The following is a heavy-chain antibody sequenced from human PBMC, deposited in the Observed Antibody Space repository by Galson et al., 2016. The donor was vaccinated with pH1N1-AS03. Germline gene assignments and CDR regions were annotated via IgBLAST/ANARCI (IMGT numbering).Heavy chain of an antibody. V-gene: IGHV1-46*01. D-gene: IGHD3-10*01. J-gene: IGHJ4*02. CDR1: GYTFTRYY. Sequence: SVKVSCKASGYTFTRYYMRWVRQAPGQGLEWMGVIDPSGGGTTYAQKFHGRVTMTRDTSTTTAHMELSSLRSEDTAIYYCVAYGSGTHAYFDYWGQGTLVTVSS. CDR3: VAYGSGTHAYFDY. CDR2: IDPSGGGT.